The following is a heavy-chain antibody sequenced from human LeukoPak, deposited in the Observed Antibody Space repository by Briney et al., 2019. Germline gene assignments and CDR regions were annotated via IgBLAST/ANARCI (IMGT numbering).Heavy chain of an antibody. J-gene: IGHJ4*02. Sequence: GGSLRLSCAASGLTFSSYAMSWARQSPGKGLEWVSAISGSGGGNTYFADSVKGRFTIARDDSKNTLYLLLNSLRNEDTAVYYCAKAVDRVATNLIDYRGQGTLVTVSS. CDR2: ISGSGGGNT. CDR3: AKAVDRVATNLIDY. V-gene: IGHV3-23*01. D-gene: IGHD5-12*01. CDR1: GLTFSSYA.